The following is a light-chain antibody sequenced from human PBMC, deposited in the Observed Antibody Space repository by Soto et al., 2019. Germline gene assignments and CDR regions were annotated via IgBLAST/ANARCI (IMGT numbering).Light chain of an antibody. CDR1: QSISNY. CDR3: QPSYGTPLT. J-gene: IGKJ4*01. Sequence: DIEMTQSPSSLSASVGDRVTITCRASQSISNYLNWYQHKPGKAPKLLIYAASSLQSGVPTRFSGTGSGTDFTLNNNSLQPEDFATYYCQPSYGTPLTFGGGTKVEIK. V-gene: IGKV1-39*01. CDR2: AAS.